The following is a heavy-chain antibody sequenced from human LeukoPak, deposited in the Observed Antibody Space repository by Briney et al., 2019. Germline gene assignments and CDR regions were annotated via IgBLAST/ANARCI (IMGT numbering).Heavy chain of an antibody. D-gene: IGHD6-19*01. CDR2: INHSGST. V-gene: IGHV4-34*01. Sequence: SETLSLTCAVYGGSFSGYYWSWIRQPPGKGLEWIGEINHSGSTNYNPSLKSRVTISVDTSKNQFSLQLNSVTPEDTAVYYCARSRYSSGQTNHNWFDPWGQGTLVTVSS. J-gene: IGHJ5*02. CDR1: GGSFSGYY. CDR3: ARSRYSSGQTNHNWFDP.